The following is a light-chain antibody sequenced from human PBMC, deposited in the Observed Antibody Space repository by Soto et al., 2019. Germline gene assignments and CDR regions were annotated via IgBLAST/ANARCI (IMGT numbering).Light chain of an antibody. CDR2: DGS. J-gene: IGKJ5*01. V-gene: IGKV2D-29*01. Sequence: DIVMTQTPLSLSVTPGQPSSISCKSSQILLQSDGKTYLYWYLQRPGQPPQLLIYDGSNRFSGVPDRFSGSGSGTDFTLKINRVEAEDVGVYYCMQRTHVPITFGQGTRLEIK. CDR3: MQRTHVPIT. CDR1: QILLQSDGKTY.